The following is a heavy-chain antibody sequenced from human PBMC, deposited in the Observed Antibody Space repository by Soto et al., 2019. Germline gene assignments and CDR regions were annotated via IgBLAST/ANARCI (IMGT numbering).Heavy chain of an antibody. J-gene: IGHJ3*02. Sequence: ASVKVSCKASGYTFTSYGISWVRQAPGQGLEWMGWISAYNGNTNYAQKLQGRVTMTTDTSTSTAYMELRSLRSDDTAVYYCARRRAYCGGDCYWDDDAFDIWGHGTMVTVSS. CDR3: ARRRAYCGGDCYWDDDAFDI. V-gene: IGHV1-18*01. D-gene: IGHD2-21*02. CDR2: ISAYNGNT. CDR1: GYTFTSYG.